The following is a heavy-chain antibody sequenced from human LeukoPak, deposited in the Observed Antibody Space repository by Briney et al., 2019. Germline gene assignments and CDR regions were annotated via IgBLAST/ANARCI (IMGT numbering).Heavy chain of an antibody. Sequence: ASVKVSCKASGGTFSSYAISWVRQAPGQGLEWMGGIIPIFGTANYAQKFQGRVTITADESASTAYMELSSLRSDDTAVYYCARELYSGYDVPGHWGQGALVTVSS. CDR1: GGTFSSYA. CDR3: ARELYSGYDVPGH. CDR2: IIPIFGTA. J-gene: IGHJ4*02. V-gene: IGHV1-69*13. D-gene: IGHD5-12*01.